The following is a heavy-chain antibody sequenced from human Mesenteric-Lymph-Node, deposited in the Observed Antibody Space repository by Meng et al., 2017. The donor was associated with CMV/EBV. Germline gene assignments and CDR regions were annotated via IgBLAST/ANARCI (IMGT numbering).Heavy chain of an antibody. J-gene: IGHJ5*02. CDR1: YY. V-gene: IGHV1-46*01. CDR2: INPSDGSP. D-gene: IGHD3-3*01. CDR3: ARDFSGLEHYHFWSGYLNWFAP. Sequence: YYIHWVRQAPGQGLEWMGIINPSDGSPRNAQKFQGRVTMSRDTSTGTVYMELTSLRSEDTAMYYCARDFSGLEHYHFWSGYLNWFAPWGQGTLVTVSS.